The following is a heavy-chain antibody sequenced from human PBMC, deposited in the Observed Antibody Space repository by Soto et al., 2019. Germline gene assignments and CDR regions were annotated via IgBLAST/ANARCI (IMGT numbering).Heavy chain of an antibody. Sequence: GESLKISCKGSGYSVTSYWIGWVRQMPGKGLEWMGMIYPGDSDTRYSPSFQGQVTISADKSISTAYLQISGLKTEDTAVYYCSRHRIIWANQMTTVVSNDGFDIWGQGTMVTVSS. CDR2: IYPGDSDT. J-gene: IGHJ3*02. CDR3: SRHRIIWANQMTTVVSNDGFDI. D-gene: IGHD4-17*01. V-gene: IGHV5-51*01. CDR1: GYSVTSYW.